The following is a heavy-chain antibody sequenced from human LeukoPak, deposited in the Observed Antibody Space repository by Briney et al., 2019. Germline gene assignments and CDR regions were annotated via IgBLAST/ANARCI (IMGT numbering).Heavy chain of an antibody. V-gene: IGHV3-30*04. D-gene: IGHD3-9*01. CDR3: ARGSSYYDILTGHDY. Sequence: GRSLRLSCAASGFTFSSYAMHWVRQAPGKGLEWVAVISYDGSNKYYADSVKGRFTISRDNSKNTLYLQMNSLRAEDTAVYYCARGSSYYDILTGHDYWGQGTLVTVSS. CDR2: ISYDGSNK. J-gene: IGHJ4*02. CDR1: GFTFSSYA.